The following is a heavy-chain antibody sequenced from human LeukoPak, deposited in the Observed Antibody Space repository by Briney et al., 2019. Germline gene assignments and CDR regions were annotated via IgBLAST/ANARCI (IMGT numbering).Heavy chain of an antibody. Sequence: GASVKVPCKVSGYTLTELSMHWVRQAPGKGLEWMGGFDPEDGETIYAQKFQGRVTMTEDTSTDTAYMELSSLRSEDTAVYYCATAVAYGGLLPDYWGQGTLVTVSS. CDR3: ATAVAYGGLLPDY. J-gene: IGHJ4*02. V-gene: IGHV1-24*01. CDR1: GYTLTELS. CDR2: FDPEDGET. D-gene: IGHD1-26*01.